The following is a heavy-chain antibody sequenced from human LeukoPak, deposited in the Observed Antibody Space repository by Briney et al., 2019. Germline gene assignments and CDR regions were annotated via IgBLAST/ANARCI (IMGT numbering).Heavy chain of an antibody. CDR1: GFTFSSFA. CDR3: AKDLRGSGWYFDY. CDR2: ISGSGGST. J-gene: IGHJ4*02. D-gene: IGHD6-19*01. V-gene: IGHV3-23*01. Sequence: GGSLRPSCPASGFTFSSFAMSWVRQAPGEGLGWVSAISGSGGSTYYADSVKGRFTISRDNSKNTLYLQMNSLRAEDTAVYYCAKDLRGSGWYFDYWGQGTLVTVSS.